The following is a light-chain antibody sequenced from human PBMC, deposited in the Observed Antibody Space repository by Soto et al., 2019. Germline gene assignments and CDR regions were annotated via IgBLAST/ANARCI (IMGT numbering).Light chain of an antibody. CDR2: KAS. J-gene: IGKJ1*01. CDR1: QTISSW. Sequence: DIQMTQSPSTLSGSVGDRVTITCRAGQTISSWLAWYQQKPGKAPKLLIYKASTLKSGVPSRFSGSGSGTEFTLTISSLQPDDFETYYCQHYNSYSEAFGQGTKVELK. CDR3: QHYNSYSEA. V-gene: IGKV1-5*03.